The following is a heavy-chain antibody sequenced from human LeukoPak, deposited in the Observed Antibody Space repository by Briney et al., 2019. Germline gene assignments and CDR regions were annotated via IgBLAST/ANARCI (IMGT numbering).Heavy chain of an antibody. D-gene: IGHD3-10*01. V-gene: IGHV1-2*02. J-gene: IGHJ5*02. Sequence: GASVKVSCKASGYTFTGYYMHWVRQAPGQGLEWMGWINPNSGGTNYAQKFQGRVTMTRDTSISTAYMELSRLRSDDTAVYYCARASKTTMVRGVPHLWGQGTLVTVSS. CDR1: GYTFTGYY. CDR2: INPNSGGT. CDR3: ARASKTTMVRGVPHL.